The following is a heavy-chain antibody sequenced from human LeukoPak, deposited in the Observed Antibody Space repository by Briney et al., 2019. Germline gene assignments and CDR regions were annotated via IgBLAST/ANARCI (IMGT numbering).Heavy chain of an antibody. Sequence: SETLSLTCAVYGGSFSGYYWSWIRQPPGKGLEWIGEINHSGSTNYNPSLKSRVTISVDTSKNQFSLKLSSVTAADTAVYYCPRGRLPYYYDSSGYYLRYFDLWGRGTLVTVSS. V-gene: IGHV4-34*01. CDR1: GGSFSGYY. CDR2: INHSGST. CDR3: PRGRLPYYYDSSGYYLRYFDL. D-gene: IGHD3-22*01. J-gene: IGHJ2*01.